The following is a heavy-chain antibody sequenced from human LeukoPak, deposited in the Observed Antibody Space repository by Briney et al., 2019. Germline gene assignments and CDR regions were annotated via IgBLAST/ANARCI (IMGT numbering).Heavy chain of an antibody. D-gene: IGHD3-10*01. V-gene: IGHV3-74*01. CDR3: TRDRVLGSGSSDL. CDR2: IYTDGIFT. CDR1: GFTISTYW. J-gene: IGHJ4*02. Sequence: GGSLRLSCAASGFTISTYWMHWIRQAPGKGLEWVSRIYTDGIFTNYADSVTGRFTISRDNAKNAPYLQMNSLRAEDTAVYYCTRDRVLGSGSSDLWGQGTLVTVSS.